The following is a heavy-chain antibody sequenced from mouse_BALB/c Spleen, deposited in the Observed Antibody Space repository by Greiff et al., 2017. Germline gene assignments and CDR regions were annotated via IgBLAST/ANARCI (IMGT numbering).Heavy chain of an antibody. D-gene: IGHD2-1*01. Sequence: VQLKESGPGLVAPSQSLSITCTVSGFSLTSYGVHWVRQPPGKGLEWLGVIWAGGSTNYNSALMSRLSISKDNSKSQVFLKMNSLQTDDTAMYYCARDRDIYDGNFAWFAYWGQGTLVTVSA. J-gene: IGHJ3*01. CDR3: ARDRDIYDGNFAWFAY. V-gene: IGHV2-9*02. CDR1: GFSLTSYG. CDR2: IWAGGST.